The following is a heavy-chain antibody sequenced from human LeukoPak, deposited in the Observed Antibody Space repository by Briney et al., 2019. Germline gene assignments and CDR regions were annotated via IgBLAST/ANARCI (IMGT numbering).Heavy chain of an antibody. CDR1: GFTLSSYA. V-gene: IGHV3-23*01. CDR3: AKAPVTTCRGAYCYPFDY. J-gene: IGHJ4*02. CDR2: ISDSGNT. Sequence: GGSLRLSCAASGFTLSSYAMSWVRQAPGKGLDWVSAISDSGNTYHADSVKGRFTISRDSSKNTLFLQMNRLRPEDAAVYYCAKAPVTTCRGAYCYPFDYWSQGTLVTVSS. D-gene: IGHD2-21*01.